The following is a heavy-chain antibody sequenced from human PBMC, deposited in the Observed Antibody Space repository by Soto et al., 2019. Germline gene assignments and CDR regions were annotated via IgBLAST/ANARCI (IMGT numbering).Heavy chain of an antibody. CDR3: AKAESGASDI. CDR1: GGSLHTYS. CDR2: IDTSGKT. D-gene: IGHD7-27*01. Sequence: QVQLQESGPGLVEPSETLSLTCTVSGGSLHTYSWNWIRQPVGKGLEWIGRIDTSGKTNYIPSLRSLISMSIDTFKHQVSLNLKFVTAADTAVYFGAKAESGASDIWGQGTMVTVS. V-gene: IGHV4-4*07. J-gene: IGHJ3*02.